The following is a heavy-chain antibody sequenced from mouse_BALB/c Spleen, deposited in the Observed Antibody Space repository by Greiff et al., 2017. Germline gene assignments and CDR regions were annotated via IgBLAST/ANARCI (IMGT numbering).Heavy chain of an antibody. CDR3: ARYGYGSSSAWFAY. V-gene: IGHV5-17*02. CDR1: GFTFSSFG. Sequence: EVKLMESGGGLVQPGGSRKLSCAASGFTFSSFGMHWVRQAPEKGLEWVAYISSGSSTIYYADTVKGRFTISRDNPKNTLFLQMTSLRSEDTAMYYCARYGYGSSSAWFAYWGQGTTLTVSS. D-gene: IGHD1-1*01. CDR2: ISSGSSTI. J-gene: IGHJ2*01.